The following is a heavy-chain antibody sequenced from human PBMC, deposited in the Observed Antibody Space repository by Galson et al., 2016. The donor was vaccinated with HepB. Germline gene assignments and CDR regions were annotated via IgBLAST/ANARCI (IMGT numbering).Heavy chain of an antibody. CDR3: ARAVDSPLEVHFDY. D-gene: IGHD5-18*01. Sequence: SLRLFCAASGMTFGHFWMTWVRQAPGKGLQWVSGISWNSGSIGYADSVKGRFTISRDNAKNSLYLQLNSLRAEDTAVYYCARAVDSPLEVHFDYWGQGTLVTVSS. CDR1: GMTFGHFW. J-gene: IGHJ4*02. CDR2: ISWNSGSI. V-gene: IGHV3-9*01.